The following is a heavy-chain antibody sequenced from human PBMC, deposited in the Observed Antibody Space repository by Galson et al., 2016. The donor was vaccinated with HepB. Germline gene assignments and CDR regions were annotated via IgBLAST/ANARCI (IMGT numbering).Heavy chain of an antibody. CDR3: ARQAFTNWNPFDY. D-gene: IGHD1-1*01. CDR2: ISGIGGYT. Sequence: SLRLSCAASGFTFSSYAMIWVRQAPGKGLEWVSIISGIGGYTSDADSVKGRFTISRDNSKNTLYLQMNSLRAEDTAVYYCARQAFTNWNPFDYWGQGTLVTVSS. CDR1: GFTFSSYA. J-gene: IGHJ4*02. V-gene: IGHV3-23*01.